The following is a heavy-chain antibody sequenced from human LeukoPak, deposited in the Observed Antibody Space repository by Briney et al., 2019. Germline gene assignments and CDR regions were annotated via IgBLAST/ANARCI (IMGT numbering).Heavy chain of an antibody. Sequence: ASVKISCKVSGYTFTDYYMHWVQQAPGKGLEWMGLVYPEDGETIYAEKFQGRVTITAETSTDTAYMELSSLRSEDTAVYYCATVGYCSSTSCPTDYWGQGTLVTVSS. CDR2: VYPEDGET. CDR1: GYTFTDYY. CDR3: ATVGYCSSTSCPTDY. V-gene: IGHV1-69-2*01. J-gene: IGHJ4*02. D-gene: IGHD2-2*01.